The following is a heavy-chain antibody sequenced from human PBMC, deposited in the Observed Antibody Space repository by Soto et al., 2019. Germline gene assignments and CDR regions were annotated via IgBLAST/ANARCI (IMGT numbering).Heavy chain of an antibody. CDR2: IIHSXSN. D-gene: IGHD2-15*01. Sequence: XXTLSLTCAVYCGSFSGYYWSWIRQPPGKGMEWIGXIIHSXSNNYKQSLKXXVTISVDTSKNQLSLKLSSVNDADKDVYYCASRVGSWWFDPWGKGTLVTVYS. CDR3: ASRVGSWWFDP. V-gene: IGHV4-34*12. CDR1: CGSFSGYY. J-gene: IGHJ5*02.